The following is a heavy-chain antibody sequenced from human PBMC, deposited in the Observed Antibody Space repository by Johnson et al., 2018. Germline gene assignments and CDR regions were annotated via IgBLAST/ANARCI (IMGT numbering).Heavy chain of an antibody. V-gene: IGHV3-30*18. CDR2: ISYDGSNK. Sequence: QVQLVESGGGVVQPGRSLRLSCAASGFTFSSYGMHWVRQAPGKGLEWVAVISYDGSNKYYADSVKGRFTISRDNSKNTLYLQRNSLRAEDKAVYYYAKDVDRYYYYMDVWGKGTTVTVS. CDR3: AKDVDRYYYYMDV. J-gene: IGHJ6*03. CDR1: GFTFSSYG.